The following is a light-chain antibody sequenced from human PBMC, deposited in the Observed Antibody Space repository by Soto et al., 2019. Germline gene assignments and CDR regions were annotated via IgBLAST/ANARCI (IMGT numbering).Light chain of an antibody. V-gene: IGLV2-14*01. CDR1: SSDVGGYNY. J-gene: IGLJ1*01. CDR3: SSYRTGGPFV. CDR2: EVS. Sequence: QSALTQPASVSGSPGQSIAISCTGTSSDVGGYNYVSWYQQLPGKAPKLLISEVSNRPSGVSHRFSGSKSGNTASLTISGLQAEVEADYYCSSYRTGGPFVFGTGTKVTVL.